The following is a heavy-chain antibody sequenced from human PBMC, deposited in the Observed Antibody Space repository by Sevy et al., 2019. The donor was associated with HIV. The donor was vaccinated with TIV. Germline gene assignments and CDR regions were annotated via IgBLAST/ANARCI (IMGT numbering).Heavy chain of an antibody. Sequence: GGCLRLSCAASGFTFSSYWMSWVRQAPGKGLEWVANIKQDGSEKYYVDSVKGRFTISRDNAKNSLYLQMNSLRAEDTAVYYCARDSFAAVAAAGMDVWGQGTTVTVSS. D-gene: IGHD6-19*01. J-gene: IGHJ6*02. CDR2: IKQDGSEK. CDR1: GFTFSSYW. CDR3: ARDSFAAVAAAGMDV. V-gene: IGHV3-7*01.